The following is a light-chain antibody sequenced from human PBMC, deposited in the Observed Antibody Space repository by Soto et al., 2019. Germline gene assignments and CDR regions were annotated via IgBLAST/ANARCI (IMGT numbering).Light chain of an antibody. Sequence: DIVMTQSPLSLTVTPGESASISCCSSQSLLHTNGYNYFDWYLQKPGQSPQLLIYLGSNRASGVPDRFSGRGSGTDFTLRISRVEADDVGVYYCMQALQTPRTFGQGTKLEIK. CDR2: LGS. CDR1: QSLLHTNGYNY. V-gene: IGKV2-28*01. CDR3: MQALQTPRT. J-gene: IGKJ2*01.